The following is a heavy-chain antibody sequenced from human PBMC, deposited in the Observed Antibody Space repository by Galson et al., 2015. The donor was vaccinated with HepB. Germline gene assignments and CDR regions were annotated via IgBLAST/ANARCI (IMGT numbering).Heavy chain of an antibody. CDR3: ARHESESKTYAVDF. V-gene: IGHV4-39*01. D-gene: IGHD2-2*01. CDR2: FYYSGDT. J-gene: IGHJ4*02. Sequence: PGKGLEWIGSFYYSGDTHYNPSLKSRVTISGDTSKNQFSLKLRSVTAADTAVYYCARHESESKTYAVDFWGQGTLVTVSS.